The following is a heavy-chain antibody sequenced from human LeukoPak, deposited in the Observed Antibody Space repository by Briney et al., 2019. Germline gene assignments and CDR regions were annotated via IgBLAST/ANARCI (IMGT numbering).Heavy chain of an antibody. CDR1: DASFTGYY. CDR2: IDHSGST. J-gene: IGHJ4*02. Sequence: SETLSLTCAVYDASFTGYYWGWIRQPPGKGLEWTGSIDHSGSTYYNPSLKSRITISVDTSKNQFSLKLSSVTAADTAVYYCAKDSALAQAVMFDYWGQGTLVTVSS. D-gene: IGHD6-19*01. V-gene: IGHV4-38-2*02. CDR3: AKDSALAQAVMFDY.